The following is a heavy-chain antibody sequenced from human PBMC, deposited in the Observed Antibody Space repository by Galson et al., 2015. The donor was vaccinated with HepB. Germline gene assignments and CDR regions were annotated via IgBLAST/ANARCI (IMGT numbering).Heavy chain of an antibody. V-gene: IGHV3-9*01. Sequence: SLRLSCAASGFTFDDYAMHWVRQVPGKGLEWVSGISWNSASIAYAGSVEGRFTISRDNTKNSLYLQMNSLRPEDTALYYCAKGGIALADGFDYWGQGTLVTVSS. D-gene: IGHD6-19*01. J-gene: IGHJ4*02. CDR1: GFTFDDYA. CDR3: AKGGIALADGFDY. CDR2: ISWNSASI.